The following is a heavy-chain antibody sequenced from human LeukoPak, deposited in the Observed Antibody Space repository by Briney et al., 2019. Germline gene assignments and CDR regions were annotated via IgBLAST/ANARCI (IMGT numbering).Heavy chain of an antibody. CDR1: GFSFSSYV. D-gene: IGHD3-22*01. J-gene: IGHJ4*02. V-gene: IGHV3-23*01. Sequence: GGSLRLSCAASGFSFSSYVMNWVRQAPGKGLEWVSAISGSGGSTHYADSVKGRFTISRDNSKSTLYLQMNSLRAEDTAVYYCAKDQRILVIITTDFDYWGQGTLATVSS. CDR2: ISGSGGST. CDR3: AKDQRILVIITTDFDY.